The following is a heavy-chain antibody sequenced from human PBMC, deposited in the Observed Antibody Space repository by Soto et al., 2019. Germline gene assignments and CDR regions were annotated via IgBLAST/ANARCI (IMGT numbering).Heavy chain of an antibody. J-gene: IGHJ3*02. CDR2: SSSSGGYI. V-gene: IGHV3-11*06. D-gene: IGHD6-25*01. CDR1: GFTLSDYF. Sequence: QVQLVESGGGMVRPGGSLRLSCAASGFTLSDYFMAWVRQSPRQGLEWVSSSSSSGGYITYADSGRGRFTISRDNAKGSLYLQMNSLRDEDTAVYDCARIQLAAYDFDRWGQGGMVPVCS. CDR3: ARIQLAAYDFDR.